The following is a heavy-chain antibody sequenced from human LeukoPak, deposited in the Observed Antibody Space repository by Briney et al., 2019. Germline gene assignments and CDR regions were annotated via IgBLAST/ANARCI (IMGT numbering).Heavy chain of an antibody. J-gene: IGHJ4*02. Sequence: GASVKVSCKASGYTFTSYGISWVRQAPGQGLEWMGWISTYNGNTNYAQKLQGRVTMTTDTSTSTAYMELRSLRSDDTAVYYCAREGGLGYCSGGSCYPTGADYWGQGTLVTVSS. CDR2: ISTYNGNT. D-gene: IGHD2-15*01. CDR3: AREGGLGYCSGGSCYPTGADY. V-gene: IGHV1-18*01. CDR1: GYTFTSYG.